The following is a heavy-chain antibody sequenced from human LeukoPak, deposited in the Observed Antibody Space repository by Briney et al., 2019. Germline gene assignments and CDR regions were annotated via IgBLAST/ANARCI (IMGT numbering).Heavy chain of an antibody. V-gene: IGHV4-31*03. D-gene: IGHD3/OR15-3a*01. CDR3: ARDTRTGSSWYFDL. CDR1: GDSFSSGGYF. J-gene: IGHJ2*01. Sequence: SETLSLTCTVSGDSFSSGGYFWSWIRQHPGKGLEWIGYIYYSGSTYYNPSLQSRVTMSVDPSKNQFSLRLSSVTAADTAVYYCARDTRTGSSWYFDLWGRGTLVTVSS. CDR2: IYYSGST.